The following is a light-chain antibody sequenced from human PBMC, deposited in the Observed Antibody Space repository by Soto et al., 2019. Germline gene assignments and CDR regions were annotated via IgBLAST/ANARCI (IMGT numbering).Light chain of an antibody. CDR2: DNS. CDR3: QSSDSSLSGWV. J-gene: IGLJ3*02. CDR1: SSNIGAGYD. Sequence: QSVLTQPPSVSGAPGQRVTISCTGSSSNIGAGYDVHWYQQLPGTAPKLLIYDNSNRPSGVPDRFSGSKSGTSASLAITGLQAEDEADDYCQSSDSSLSGWVFGGGTKLTVL. V-gene: IGLV1-40*01.